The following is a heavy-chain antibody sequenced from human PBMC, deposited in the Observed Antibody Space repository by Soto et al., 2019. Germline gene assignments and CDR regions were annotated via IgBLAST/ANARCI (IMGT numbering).Heavy chain of an antibody. J-gene: IGHJ5*02. CDR1: GPSITTDSYY. CDR3: ARLHSEYQQIDP. Sequence: TLSLTCTVPGPSITTDSYYWGWIRQPPGKGLEWIGSAYYSGSTYYNPSLKSRVTISVDTSKNQFSLKLSSVTAADTSVYFCARLHSEYQQIDPWGQGTLVTVSS. V-gene: IGHV4-39*01. CDR2: AYYSGST. D-gene: IGHD2-2*01.